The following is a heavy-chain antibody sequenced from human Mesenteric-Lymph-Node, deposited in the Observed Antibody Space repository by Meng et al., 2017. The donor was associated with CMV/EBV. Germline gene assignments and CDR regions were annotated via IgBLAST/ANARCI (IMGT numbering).Heavy chain of an antibody. D-gene: IGHD3-10*01. J-gene: IGHJ4*02. V-gene: IGHV4-30-2*01. Sequence: SGGYITSKGSSWTWIRQPPGKGLESIGYIYYSGNSYYNPSLKSRVTMSVDRSKNEFSLKLTSVTAADTAKYYCARVGISRGSGIVDYWGQGTLVTVSS. CDR2: IYYSGNS. CDR3: ARVGISRGSGIVDY. CDR1: GGYITSKGSS.